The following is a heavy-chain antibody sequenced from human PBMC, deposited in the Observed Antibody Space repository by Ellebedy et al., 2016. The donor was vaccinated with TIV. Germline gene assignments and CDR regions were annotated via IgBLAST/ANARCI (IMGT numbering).Heavy chain of an antibody. V-gene: IGHV3-7*01. Sequence: PGGSLRLSCAASGFTSSNYWMNWVRQAPGKGLEWVANINQDGSEKYYVDSVKGRFTISRDNAKNSLYLQMNSLRAEDTAVYYCAADLIVGATGRNMDVWGQGTTVTVSS. CDR3: AADLIVGATGRNMDV. J-gene: IGHJ6*02. CDR1: GFTSSNYW. D-gene: IGHD1-26*01. CDR2: INQDGSEK.